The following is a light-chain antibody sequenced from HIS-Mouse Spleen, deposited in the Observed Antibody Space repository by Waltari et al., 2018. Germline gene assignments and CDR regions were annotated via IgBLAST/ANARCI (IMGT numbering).Light chain of an antibody. CDR1: SSDVGGYNY. Sequence: QSALTQPASVSGSPGQSITISCTGTSSDVGGYNYVSWYQQHPGNAPNLMIYDLSKLPSGVSNRFSGSKSCNTASLTISGLQAEDEADYYCSSYTSSSTLVVFGGGTKLTVL. J-gene: IGLJ2*01. CDR2: DLS. CDR3: SSYTSSSTLVV. V-gene: IGLV2-14*03.